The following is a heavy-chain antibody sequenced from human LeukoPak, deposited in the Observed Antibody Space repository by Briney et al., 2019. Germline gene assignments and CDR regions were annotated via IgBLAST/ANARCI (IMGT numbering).Heavy chain of an antibody. CDR1: GFTFDDYA. J-gene: IGHJ3*02. D-gene: IGHD5-12*01. CDR3: ARGGSAGDAFDI. Sequence: PGGSLRLSCAASGFTFDDYAMHWVRQAPGKGLEWVSGISWNSGSIGYADSVKGRFTISRDNAKKSLYLQMNSLRAEDTAVYYCARGGSAGDAFDIWGQGTMVTVSS. V-gene: IGHV3-9*01. CDR2: ISWNSGSI.